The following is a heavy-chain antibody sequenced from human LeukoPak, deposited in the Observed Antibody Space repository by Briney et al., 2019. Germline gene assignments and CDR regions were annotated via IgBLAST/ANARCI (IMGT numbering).Heavy chain of an antibody. V-gene: IGHV4-39*07. CDR1: GGSISSSSYY. CDR2: IYYSGST. J-gene: IGHJ4*02. Sequence: SETLSLTCTVSGGSISSSSYYWGWIRQPPGKGLEWIGIIYYSGSTYYNPSLKSRVTISVDTSKNQFSLKLSSVTAADTAVYYCARERSAAGNWNYFDYWGQGTLVTVSS. CDR3: ARERSAAGNWNYFDY. D-gene: IGHD6-13*01.